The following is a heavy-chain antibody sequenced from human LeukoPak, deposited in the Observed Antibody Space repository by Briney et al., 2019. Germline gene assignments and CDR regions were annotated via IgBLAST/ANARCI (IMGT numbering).Heavy chain of an antibody. CDR3: AVTTRGYYYYYYMDV. Sequence: SETLSLTCAVYGGSFSGYYWSWIREPPGKGLECIGEINHSGSTNYNPSLKSRVTISVDTSKNQFSLKLSSVTAADTAVYYCAVTTRGYYYYYYMDVWGKGTTVTVSS. V-gene: IGHV4-34*01. D-gene: IGHD4-17*01. CDR1: GGSFSGYY. J-gene: IGHJ6*03. CDR2: INHSGST.